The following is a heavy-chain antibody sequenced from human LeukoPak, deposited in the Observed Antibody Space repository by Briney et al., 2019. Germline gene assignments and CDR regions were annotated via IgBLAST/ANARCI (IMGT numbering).Heavy chain of an antibody. CDR2: IYPGDSDT. J-gene: IGHJ4*02. CDR3: ARTDKWLFYFDY. Sequence: GESLQISCQGSGYSFTSYWIGWVRQMPGKGLEWMGIIYPGDSDTRYSPSFQGQVTISADRSISTAYLQWSSLKASDTAMYYCARTDKWLFYFDYWGQGTLVTVSS. V-gene: IGHV5-51*01. CDR1: GYSFTSYW. D-gene: IGHD6-19*01.